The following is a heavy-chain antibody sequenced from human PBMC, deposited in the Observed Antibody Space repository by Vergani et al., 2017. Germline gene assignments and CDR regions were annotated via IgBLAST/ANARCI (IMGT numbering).Heavy chain of an antibody. Sequence: EVQLLESGGGLVQPGGSLRLSCAASGFTFSSYAMSWVRQAPGKGLEWVSVISGTGGSTYYADSVKGRFTISRDNSKNTLYLQMNSLRPEDTAVYYCARQVAVAGKWWGPYYYYGMDVWGQGTTVTVSS. V-gene: IGHV3-23*01. D-gene: IGHD6-19*01. CDR2: ISGTGGST. CDR1: GFTFSSYA. J-gene: IGHJ6*02. CDR3: ARQVAVAGKWWGPYYYYGMDV.